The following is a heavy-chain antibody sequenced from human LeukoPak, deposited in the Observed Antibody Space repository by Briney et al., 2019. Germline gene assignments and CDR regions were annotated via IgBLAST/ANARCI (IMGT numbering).Heavy chain of an antibody. Sequence: PGGSLRLSCAASGFTFNSYNMNWVRQAPGKGLEWVSSITRSSTYTFYADSVKGRFTISRDNAKNPLYLQMNSLRAEDTAVYYCARDYYYDSSGYYGGFDYWGQGTLVTVSS. CDR1: GFTFNSYN. J-gene: IGHJ4*02. D-gene: IGHD3-22*01. CDR3: ARDYYYDSSGYYGGFDY. CDR2: ITRSSTYT. V-gene: IGHV3-21*01.